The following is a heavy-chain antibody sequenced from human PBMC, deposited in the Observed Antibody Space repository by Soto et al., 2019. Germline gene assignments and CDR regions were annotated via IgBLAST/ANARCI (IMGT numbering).Heavy chain of an antibody. J-gene: IGHJ1*01. CDR2: TTVNGNT. CDR3: ARESGENWTYEAH. CDR1: GAYISDFS. Sequence: SETLSLTCTVSGAYISDFSWSWIRQPAGKGLEWIGRTTVNGNTQYNPSFRSRVTMSMDTSRNQFSLNLQSATAADTALYYCARESGENWTYEAHWGQGTLVTVSS. D-gene: IGHD1-7*01. V-gene: IGHV4-4*07.